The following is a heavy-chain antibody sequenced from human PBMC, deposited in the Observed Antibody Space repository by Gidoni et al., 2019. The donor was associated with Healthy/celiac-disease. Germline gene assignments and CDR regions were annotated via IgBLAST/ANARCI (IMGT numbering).Heavy chain of an antibody. V-gene: IGHV3-23*01. Sequence: EVQLLESGGGLVQPGGSLRLYCAASGFTFRSYAMSWVRQAPGKGLEWCSAMSGSGGSTYYADSVKGRFTSSRDNSKNTLYLQMNSLRAEDTAVYYCAKDAMTTVTPEDYWGQGTLVTVSS. CDR3: AKDAMTTVTPEDY. CDR2: MSGSGGST. J-gene: IGHJ4*02. CDR1: GFTFRSYA. D-gene: IGHD4-17*01.